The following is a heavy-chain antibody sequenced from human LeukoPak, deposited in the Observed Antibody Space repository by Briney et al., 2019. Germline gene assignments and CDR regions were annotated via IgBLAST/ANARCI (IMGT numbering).Heavy chain of an antibody. CDR2: ISYDGSNK. CDR1: GFTFSSYG. V-gene: IGHV3-30*03. CDR3: AREGQRWSELDY. Sequence: GGSLRLSCAASGFTFSSYGMHWVRQAPGKGLEWVAVISYDGSNKYYADSVKGRFTISRDNAKNSLYLQMNSLRAEDTAVYYCAREGQRWSELDYWGQGTLVTVSS. J-gene: IGHJ4*02. D-gene: IGHD4-23*01.